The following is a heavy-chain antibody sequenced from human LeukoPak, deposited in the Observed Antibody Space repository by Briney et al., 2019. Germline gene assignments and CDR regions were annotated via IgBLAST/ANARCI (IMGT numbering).Heavy chain of an antibody. CDR2: NIPIFGTA. J-gene: IGHJ5*02. V-gene: IGHV1-69*01. Sequence: SVTVSCKASGGTFSSYAISWVRQAPGQGLEWMGGNIPIFGTANYAQKFQGRVTITADESTSTAYMELSSLRSEDTAVYYCARVGGYCSSTSCYVVGVNWFDPWGQGTLVTVSS. D-gene: IGHD2-2*01. CDR1: GGTFSSYA. CDR3: ARVGGYCSSTSCYVVGVNWFDP.